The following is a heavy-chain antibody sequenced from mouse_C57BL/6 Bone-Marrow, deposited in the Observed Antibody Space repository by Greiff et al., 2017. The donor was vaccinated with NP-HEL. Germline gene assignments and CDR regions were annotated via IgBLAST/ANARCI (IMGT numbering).Heavy chain of an antibody. V-gene: IGHV1-81*01. CDR1: GYTFTSYG. J-gene: IGHJ3*01. Sequence: QVQLQQSGAELARPGASVKLSCKASGYTFTSYGISWVKQRTGQGLEWIGEIYPRSGNTYYNEKFKGKATLTADKSSSTAYMELRSLTSEVSAVYFCARSQLAWFAYWGQGTLVTVSA. CDR2: IYPRSGNT. D-gene: IGHD3-1*01. CDR3: ARSQLAWFAY.